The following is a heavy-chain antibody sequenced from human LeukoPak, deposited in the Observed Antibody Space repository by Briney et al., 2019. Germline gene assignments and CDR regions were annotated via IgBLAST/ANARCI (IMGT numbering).Heavy chain of an antibody. CDR2: IIPIFGTA. V-gene: IGHV1-69*05. Sequence: ASVKVSCKASGGTFSSYAISWVRQAPGQGLEWMGRIIPIFGTANYAQKFQGRVTITTDESTSTAYMELSSLRSEDTAVYYCARDQRPNIVATKHDYGDYDAGYYFDYWGQGTLVTVSS. CDR1: GGTFSSYA. CDR3: ARDQRPNIVATKHDYGDYDAGYYFDY. D-gene: IGHD4-17*01. J-gene: IGHJ4*02.